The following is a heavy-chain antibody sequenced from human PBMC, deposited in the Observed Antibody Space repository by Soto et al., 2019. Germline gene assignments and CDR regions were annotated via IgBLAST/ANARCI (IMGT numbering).Heavy chain of an antibody. Sequence: QVQLQESGPGLVKPSETLSLTCTVSGGSISNVNYCWSWIRQSPDKGLEWIGHIYNGGSTYNNPSHQSRVTISVVTSTNQFSQKLSSVRAAAIAAYYCARGTSGDKVDYWGQGTLVTVSS. V-gene: IGHV4-30-4*01. CDR2: IYNGGST. D-gene: IGHD3-16*01. CDR3: ARGTSGDKVDY. J-gene: IGHJ4*02. CDR1: GGSISNVNYC.